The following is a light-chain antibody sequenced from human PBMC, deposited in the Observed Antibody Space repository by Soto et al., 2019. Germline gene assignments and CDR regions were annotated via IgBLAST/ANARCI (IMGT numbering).Light chain of an antibody. J-gene: IGKJ1*01. V-gene: IGKV3-15*01. CDR1: QSVTNK. Sequence: EMLMTQSPATLSVSPGERVSLSCWASQSVTNKLAWYQQRPGQPPRLLLYDASTRATGVPATFSGSGSGTDFTLTISSLQSEDFAVYYCQQYNNWPTFGQGTKVDIK. CDR2: DAS. CDR3: QQYNNWPT.